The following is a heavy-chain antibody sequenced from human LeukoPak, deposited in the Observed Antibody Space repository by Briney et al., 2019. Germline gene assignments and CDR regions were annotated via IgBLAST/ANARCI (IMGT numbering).Heavy chain of an antibody. CDR1: GFTFSSYE. Sequence: GGSLRLSCAASGFTFSSYEMKWVRQAPGKGLEWVSYISSSGSTIYYADSVKGRFTISRDNAKNSLYLQMNSLRAEDTAVYYCARDALWFGSPGWFDPWGQGTLVTVSS. CDR2: ISSSGSTI. V-gene: IGHV3-48*03. CDR3: ARDALWFGSPGWFDP. J-gene: IGHJ5*02. D-gene: IGHD3-10*01.